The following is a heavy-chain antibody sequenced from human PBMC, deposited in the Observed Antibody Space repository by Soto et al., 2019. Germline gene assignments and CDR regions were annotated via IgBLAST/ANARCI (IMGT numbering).Heavy chain of an antibody. D-gene: IGHD1-26*01. CDR2: IFPGDSNT. J-gene: IGHJ5*02. CDR3: AKRKNKVGAPFDP. CDR1: GDTFSTFW. V-gene: IGHV5-51*01. Sequence: ESLEISCKDFGDTFSTFWIAWVREMPGKGLEWIGTIFPGDSNTIYNPSFEGQVAISVDKSASTAYLQWSSLKASDTAMYYCAKRKNKVGAPFDPWGQGTLVTVSS.